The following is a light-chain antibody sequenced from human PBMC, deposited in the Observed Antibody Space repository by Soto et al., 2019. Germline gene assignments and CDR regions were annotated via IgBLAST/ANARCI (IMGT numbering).Light chain of an antibody. Sequence: EIVLTQSPATLSLSPGERATLSCRASQSVSSYLAWYQQKHGQAPRLLIYDASNRATGIPARFRGSGAATDVTRTISSLETEDSADYYCQQRNTWPTFGEGTRLEIK. J-gene: IGKJ5*01. CDR1: QSVSSY. CDR2: DAS. CDR3: QQRNTWPT. V-gene: IGKV3-11*01.